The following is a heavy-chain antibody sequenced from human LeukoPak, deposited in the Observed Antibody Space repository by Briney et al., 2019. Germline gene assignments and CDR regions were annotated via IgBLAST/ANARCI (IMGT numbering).Heavy chain of an antibody. D-gene: IGHD1-26*01. J-gene: IGHJ4*02. CDR3: ARGRREPHFDY. Sequence: GSLRPSCAASGFTFSSYSMNWVRQAPGKGLEWVSSISSSSSYIYYADSVKGRFTISRDNAKNSLYLQMNSLRAEDTAVYYCARGRREPHFDYWGQGTLVTVSS. CDR1: GFTFSSYS. CDR2: ISSSSSYI. V-gene: IGHV3-21*01.